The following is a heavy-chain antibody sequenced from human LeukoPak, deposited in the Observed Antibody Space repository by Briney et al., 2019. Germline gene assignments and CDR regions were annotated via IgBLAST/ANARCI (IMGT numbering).Heavy chain of an antibody. D-gene: IGHD5-24*01. J-gene: IGHJ5*02. CDR2: ISPYNGHT. CDR1: GYIFITYG. CDR3: AREGDGYRGNSRAFDP. Sequence: ASVKVSCKASGYIFITYGISWVRQAPGQGLEWMGWISPYNGHTNYAQKLQGRVTMTTDTSTTIAYMELRSLRSDDTAVYYCAREGDGYRGNSRAFDPWGQGTLVTVSS. V-gene: IGHV1-18*01.